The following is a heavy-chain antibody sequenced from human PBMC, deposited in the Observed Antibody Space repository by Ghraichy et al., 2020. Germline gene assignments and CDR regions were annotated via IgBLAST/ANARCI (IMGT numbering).Heavy chain of an antibody. Sequence: GGSLRLSCAASGFTFSSHAMTWVRQAPGKGLEWVASIGGSGVQTFYADSVRGRFTISRDNSKNTLHLHMNNLRAEDTAVYYCTSLGISVRNFWVTLSSSGPGSLVTVSS. J-gene: IGHJ5*02. CDR2: IGGSGVQT. D-gene: IGHD2/OR15-2a*01. V-gene: IGHV3-23*01. CDR1: GFTFSSHA. CDR3: TSLGISVRNFWVTLSS.